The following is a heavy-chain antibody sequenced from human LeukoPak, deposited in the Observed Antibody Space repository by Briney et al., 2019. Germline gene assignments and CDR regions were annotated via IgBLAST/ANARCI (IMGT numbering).Heavy chain of an antibody. J-gene: IGHJ4*02. CDR1: GYTFTSYF. Sequence: DSLKVSCKASGYTFTSYFMHWVRQAPGQGLDWMGIINTSGGSTSYAQKFQGRVTMTRDTSTSTVYMELSSLRSEDTAVYYCARDSADYGDYDYWGQGTLVTV. CDR3: ARDSADYGDYDY. V-gene: IGHV1-46*01. CDR2: INTSGGST. D-gene: IGHD4-17*01.